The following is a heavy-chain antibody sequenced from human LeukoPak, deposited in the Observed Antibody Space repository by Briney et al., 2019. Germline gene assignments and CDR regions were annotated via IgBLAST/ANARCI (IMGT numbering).Heavy chain of an antibody. J-gene: IGHJ3*02. V-gene: IGHV1-46*01. CDR3: ARARRSPPRFRFPDAFDI. CDR2: INPSGGST. CDR1: GYTFIGYY. Sequence: GASVKVSCRAPGYTFIGYYMHWVRQAPGQGLEWMGIINPSGGSTSYAQKFQGRVTMTRDTSTSTVYMELSSLRSEDTAVYYCARARRSPPRFRFPDAFDIWGQGTMVTVSS.